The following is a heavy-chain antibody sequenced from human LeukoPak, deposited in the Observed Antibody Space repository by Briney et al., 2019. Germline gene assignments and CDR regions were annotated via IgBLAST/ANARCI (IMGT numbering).Heavy chain of an antibody. CDR3: ARVGIAAAGTHEIDY. D-gene: IGHD6-13*01. CDR2: INHSGST. CDR1: GGSFSGYY. J-gene: IGHJ4*02. Sequence: SETLSLTCAVYGGSFSGYYWSWIRQPPGKGLEWIGEINHSGSTNYNPSLKSRVTISVDTSKNQFSLKLSSVTAADTAVYYCARVGIAAAGTHEIDYWGQGTLVTVSS. V-gene: IGHV4-34*01.